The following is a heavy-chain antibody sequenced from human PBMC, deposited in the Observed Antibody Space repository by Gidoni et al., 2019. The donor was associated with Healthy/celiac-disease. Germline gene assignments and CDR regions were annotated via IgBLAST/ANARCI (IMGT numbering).Heavy chain of an antibody. CDR2: ISSSSSTI. Sequence: EVQLVESGGGLVQPGGSLRLSCAASGFTFSRYSMNWVRQAPGKGLEWVSYISSSSSTISYADSVKGRFTISRDNAKNSLYLQMNSLRAEDTAVYYCARPQEFYYGDYSSDYYYGMDVWGQGTTVTVSS. CDR1: GFTFSRYS. V-gene: IGHV3-48*01. CDR3: ARPQEFYYGDYSSDYYYGMDV. J-gene: IGHJ6*02. D-gene: IGHD4-17*01.